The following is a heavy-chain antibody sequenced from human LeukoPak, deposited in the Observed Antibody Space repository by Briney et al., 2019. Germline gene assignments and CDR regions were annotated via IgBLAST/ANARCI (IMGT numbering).Heavy chain of an antibody. CDR3: ARGREVTRDFDY. J-gene: IGHJ4*02. V-gene: IGHV4-34*01. D-gene: IGHD4-11*01. CDR2: VNHSGST. CDR1: GGSFSGYY. Sequence: PSETLSLTCVVYGGSFSGYYWTWIRQPPGKGLEWIGDVNHSGSTNYNPSLESRVTISVDTSKSQFSLKLSSVTAPDTSVYYCARGREVTRDFDYWGQGTLVSVSS.